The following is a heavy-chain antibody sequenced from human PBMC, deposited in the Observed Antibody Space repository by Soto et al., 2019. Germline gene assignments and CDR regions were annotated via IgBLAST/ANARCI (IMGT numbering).Heavy chain of an antibody. CDR1: GFTFSDYY. J-gene: IGHJ6*02. V-gene: IGHV3-11*01. Sequence: QVQLVESGGGLVKPGGSLRLSCAASGFTFSDYYMNWIRQAPGKGLEWVSYISSSGSTIYYADSVKGRFTISRDNAKNSLYLQMNSLRAEDTAVYYCARDRICGVIINYYYGMDVWCQGTTVTVSS. CDR2: ISSSGSTI. CDR3: ARDRICGVIINYYYGMDV. D-gene: IGHD3-3*01.